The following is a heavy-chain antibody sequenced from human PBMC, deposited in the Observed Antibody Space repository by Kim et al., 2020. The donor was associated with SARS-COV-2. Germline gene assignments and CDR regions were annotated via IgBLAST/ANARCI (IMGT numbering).Heavy chain of an antibody. CDR3: ARVGSRLPKNYYYYYGMDV. D-gene: IGHD2-15*01. V-gene: IGHV1-2*06. CDR2: INPNSGGT. Sequence: ASVKVSCKASGYTFTGYYMHWVRQAPGQGLEWMGRINPNSGGTNYAQKFQGRVTMTRDTSISTAYMELSRLRSDDTAVYYCARVGSRLPKNYYYYYGMDVWGQGTTVTVSS. CDR1: GYTFTGYY. J-gene: IGHJ6*02.